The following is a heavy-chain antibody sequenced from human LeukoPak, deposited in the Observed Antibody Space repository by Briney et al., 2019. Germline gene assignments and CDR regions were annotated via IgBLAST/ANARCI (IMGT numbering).Heavy chain of an antibody. CDR3: ARDRLPNYDILTGYHNWFDP. CDR1: GYTFTGYH. V-gene: IGHV1-2*02. J-gene: IGHJ5*02. D-gene: IGHD3-9*01. CDR2: INPNSGGT. Sequence: ASVKVSCKASGYTFTGYHMHWVRQAPGQGLEWMGWINPNSGGTNYAQKFQGRVTMTRDTSISTAYMELSRLRSDDTAVYYCARDRLPNYDILTGYHNWFDPWGQGTLVTVSS.